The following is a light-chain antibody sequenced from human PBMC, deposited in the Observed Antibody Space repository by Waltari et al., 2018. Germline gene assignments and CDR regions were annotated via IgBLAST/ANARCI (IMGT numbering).Light chain of an antibody. V-gene: IGKV6-21*02. J-gene: IGKJ5*01. CDR3: HQTSSLPLT. Sequence: CRDSQAMCSGVHWYQKKPDQSQHRVSKYSSQSIPGVPSRFSDRGSGTDFTLTINSLEAEDAATYFCHQTSSLPLTVGQGTRLEI. CDR2: YSS. CDR1: QAMCSG.